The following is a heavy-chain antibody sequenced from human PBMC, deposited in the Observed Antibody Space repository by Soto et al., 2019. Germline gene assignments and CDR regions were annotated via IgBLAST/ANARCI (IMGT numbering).Heavy chain of an antibody. D-gene: IGHD2-15*01. V-gene: IGHV1-18*01. J-gene: IGHJ4*02. CDR2: ISGYNGHT. CDR3: ARDVRSIVEVVAGRLLDF. CDR1: GYTFASYG. Sequence: QVQLVQSGTEVTKPGASVKVACKTSGYTFASYGISWVRQAPGQGLEWMGWISGYNGHTSYAQNVHDRVTMTPDTSTSAAYMEGRSLRSDETAMYFCARDVRSIVEVVAGRLLDFRGQGTLVTVPS.